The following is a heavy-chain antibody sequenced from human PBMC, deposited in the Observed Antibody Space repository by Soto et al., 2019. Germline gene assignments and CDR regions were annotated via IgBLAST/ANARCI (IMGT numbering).Heavy chain of an antibody. V-gene: IGHV3-30-3*01. D-gene: IGHD3-3*01. CDR2: ISYDGSNK. CDR1: GFTFSSYA. CDR3: ARGYDFWSGYYYPYGMDV. J-gene: IGHJ6*02. Sequence: GGSLRLSCAASGFTFSSYAMHWVRQAPGKGLEWVAVISYDGSNKNYADSVKGRFTISRDNSKNTLYLQMDSLRAEDTAVYYCARGYDFWSGYYYPYGMDVWGQGTTVTVSS.